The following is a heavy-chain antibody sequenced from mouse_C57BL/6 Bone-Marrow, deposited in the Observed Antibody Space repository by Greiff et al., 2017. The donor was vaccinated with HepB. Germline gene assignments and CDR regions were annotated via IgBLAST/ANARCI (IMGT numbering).Heavy chain of an antibody. CDR2: IDPSDSYT. D-gene: IGHD2-2*01. CDR3: ARRLRQGGDY. J-gene: IGHJ4*01. V-gene: IGHV1-50*01. CDR1: GYTFTSYW. Sequence: QVQLKQPGAELVKPGASVKLSCKASGYTFTSYWMQWVKQRPGQGLEWIGEIDPSDSYTNYNQKFKGKATLTVDTSSSTAYMQLSSLTSEDSAVYYCARRLRQGGDYWGQGTSVTVSS.